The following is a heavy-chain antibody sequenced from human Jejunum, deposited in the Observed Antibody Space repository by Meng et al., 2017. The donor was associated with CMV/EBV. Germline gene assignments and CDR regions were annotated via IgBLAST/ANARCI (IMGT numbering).Heavy chain of an antibody. CDR3: ARRGNYYGSNWFDP. V-gene: IGHV1-69*10. CDR1: GGAFRNFD. Sequence: AYGGAFRNFDIDVVRQAPGQGLEWMGGIIPIVDIANYAQRFQGRVTITADKSTTTAYMELSRLRSEDTAVYYCARRGNYYGSNWFDPWGQGTLVTVS. CDR2: IIPIVDIA. J-gene: IGHJ5*02. D-gene: IGHD3-10*01.